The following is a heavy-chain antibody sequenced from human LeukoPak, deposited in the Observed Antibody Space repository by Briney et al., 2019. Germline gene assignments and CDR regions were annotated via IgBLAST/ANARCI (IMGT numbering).Heavy chain of an antibody. J-gene: IGHJ6*04. Sequence: GGSLRLSCAASGFTLSRHPIFWVRQAPGKGLEWVSSISSSSSSIYYADSVKGRFTISRDNAKNSLYLQMNSLRAEDTAVYYCARGPTMKMDVWGKGTTVTVSS. CDR2: ISSSSSSI. V-gene: IGHV3-21*01. CDR1: GFTLSRHP. D-gene: IGHD3-22*01. CDR3: ARGPTMKMDV.